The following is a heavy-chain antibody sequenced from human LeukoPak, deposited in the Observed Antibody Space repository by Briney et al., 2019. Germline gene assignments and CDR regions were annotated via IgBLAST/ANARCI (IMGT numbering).Heavy chain of an antibody. CDR3: ARKSYYYYYMDV. J-gene: IGHJ6*03. CDR2: ISAYNGNT. V-gene: IGHV1-18*01. CDR1: GYTFTSYG. Sequence: VASVKVSCKASGYTFTSYGISWVRQAPGQELEWMGWISAYNGNTNYAQKLQGRVTMTTDTSTSTAYMELRSLRSDDTAVYYCARKSYYYYYMDVWGKGTTVTVSS.